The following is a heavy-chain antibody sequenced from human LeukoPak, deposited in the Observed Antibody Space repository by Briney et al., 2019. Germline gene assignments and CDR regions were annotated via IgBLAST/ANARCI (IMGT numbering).Heavy chain of an antibody. V-gene: IGHV1-2*02. CDR3: ARGHSTEAADHYWFDP. CDR1: GYTFSGYY. J-gene: IGHJ5*02. D-gene: IGHD6-13*01. CDR2: TNPNSGGT. Sequence: ASVKVSCKASGYTFSGYYMHWVRQAPGQGLEWMGWTNPNSGGTNDAQNFQGRVTMTRDTSISTVYMELSRLRSDDTAIYYCARGHSTEAADHYWFDPWGQGTLVTVSS.